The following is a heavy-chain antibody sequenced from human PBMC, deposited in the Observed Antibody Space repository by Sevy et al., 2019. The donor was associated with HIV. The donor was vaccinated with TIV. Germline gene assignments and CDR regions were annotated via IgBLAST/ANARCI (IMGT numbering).Heavy chain of an antibody. CDR2: IWYDGSNK. Sequence: GGSLRLSCAASGFTFSSYGMHWVRQAPGKGLEWVAVIWYDGSNKYYADSVKGRFTISRDNSKNTPYLQMNSLRAEDTAVYYCARDRADIFTARDAFDIWGQGTMVTVSS. CDR3: ARDRADIFTARDAFDI. CDR1: GFTFSSYG. V-gene: IGHV3-33*01. J-gene: IGHJ3*02. D-gene: IGHD3-9*01.